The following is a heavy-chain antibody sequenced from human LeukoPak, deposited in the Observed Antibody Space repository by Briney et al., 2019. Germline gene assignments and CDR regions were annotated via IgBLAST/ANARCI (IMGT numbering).Heavy chain of an antibody. J-gene: IGHJ4*02. D-gene: IGHD6-19*01. V-gene: IGHV4-59*02. CDR3: ARDNGGWYYLDY. CDR1: GGSVSSYY. Sequence: SETLSLTCTVSGGSVSSYYWNWIRRSPGKGLEWIGYISYSGTTSYNPSLKSRVTISVDTSKNQFSLRLSSVTAADTAVYYCARDNGGWYYLDYWGQGTLVTVSS. CDR2: ISYSGTT.